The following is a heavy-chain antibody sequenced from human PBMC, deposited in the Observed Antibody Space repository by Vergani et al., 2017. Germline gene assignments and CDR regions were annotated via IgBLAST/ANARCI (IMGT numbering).Heavy chain of an antibody. D-gene: IGHD6-13*01. CDR2: LSTTGGA. CDR3: AGDTHSWQRADR. J-gene: IGHJ5*02. V-gene: IGHV4-59*02. Sequence: QVNLQESGPGLVKPSATLSLTCHVFGVSVTDYNCNWIRQAPGKGLEWIGSLSTTGGATHASHNPSLKSRVSISVYTSNGQFSLRLTSVTAADSAIYYCAGDTHSWQRADRWGQGLLVSVSS. CDR1: GVSVTDYN.